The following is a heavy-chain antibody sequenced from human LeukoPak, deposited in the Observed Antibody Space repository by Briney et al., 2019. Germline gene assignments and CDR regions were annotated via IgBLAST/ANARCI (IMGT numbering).Heavy chain of an antibody. CDR3: AKGGYYDSSGYHDY. Sequence: GGSLRLSCAASGFTFDDYAMHWVRQAPGKGLEWVSGISWNGGNIGYADSVKGRFTISRDNAKNSLYLQMNSLRAEDTALYYCAKGGYYDSSGYHDYWGQGTLVTVSS. J-gene: IGHJ4*02. V-gene: IGHV3-9*01. CDR1: GFTFDDYA. CDR2: ISWNGGNI. D-gene: IGHD3-22*01.